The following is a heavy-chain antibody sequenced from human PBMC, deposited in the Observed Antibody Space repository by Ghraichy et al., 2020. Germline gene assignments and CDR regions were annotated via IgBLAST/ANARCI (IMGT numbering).Heavy chain of an antibody. V-gene: IGHV4-59*01. Sequence: SETLSLTCTVSGGSISSYYWSWIRQPPGKGLEWIGYIVYRGSTNYNPSLKSRVTISVDTSNNRFSLKLISVTAADTAVYYCARVTQPDYYYYYMDVWGKGTTVTVS. J-gene: IGHJ6*03. D-gene: IGHD5-18*01. CDR1: GGSISSYY. CDR3: ARVTQPDYYYYYMDV. CDR2: IVYRGST.